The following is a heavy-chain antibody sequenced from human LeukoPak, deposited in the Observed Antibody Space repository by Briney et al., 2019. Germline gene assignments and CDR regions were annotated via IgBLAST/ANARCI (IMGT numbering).Heavy chain of an antibody. CDR3: AREYSTSSEGDYFDY. D-gene: IGHD6-6*01. Sequence: PSETPSLTCTVSGASITTYYWTWIRQPPGKGLEWIGYIYHSGSTNYNPSLKSRVTISLDTSRNQFSLRLSSVTAADTAVYFCAREYSTSSEGDYFDYWGQGSLVTASS. V-gene: IGHV4-59*01. J-gene: IGHJ4*02. CDR2: IYHSGST. CDR1: GASITTYY.